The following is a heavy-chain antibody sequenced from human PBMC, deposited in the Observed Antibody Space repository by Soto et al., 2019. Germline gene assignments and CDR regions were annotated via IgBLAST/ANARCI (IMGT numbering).Heavy chain of an antibody. CDR2: IYPGDSDT. V-gene: IGHV5-51*01. CDR3: ARVRRDSSRLQYVGDY. Sequence: EVQLVPSGAEVKKPGESLKISCKGSGYSFTRYWIGWVRQMPGKGLEWMGIIYPGDSDTRYRPSFQGQVTISADKSISTAYLQWSSLKAADTGMYYCARVRRDSSRLQYVGDYWGQGTLVTVSS. D-gene: IGHD6-13*01. CDR1: GYSFTRYW. J-gene: IGHJ4*02.